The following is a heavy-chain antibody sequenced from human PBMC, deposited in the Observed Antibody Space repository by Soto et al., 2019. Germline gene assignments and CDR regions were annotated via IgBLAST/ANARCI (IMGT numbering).Heavy chain of an antibody. CDR3: ARESEDLTSNFGY. V-gene: IGHV3-21*06. Sequence: GGSLRLSCAASGFTFTRYSMNWVRPAPGKGLEWVSSISSTTNYIYYGDSMKGRFTISRDNAKNSLYLEMNSLRAEDTAVYYCARESEDLTSNFGYWGQGTLVTVSS. J-gene: IGHJ4*02. CDR2: ISSTTNYI. CDR1: GFTFTRYS.